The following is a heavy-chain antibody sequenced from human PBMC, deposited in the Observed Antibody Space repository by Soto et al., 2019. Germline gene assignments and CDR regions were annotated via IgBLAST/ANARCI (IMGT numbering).Heavy chain of an antibody. CDR1: GGSISSSNW. D-gene: IGHD6-13*01. CDR2: IYHSGST. V-gene: IGHV4-4*02. J-gene: IGHJ4*02. CDR3: ARAAMGGSSWPFDY. Sequence: QVQLQESGPGLVKPSGTLSLTCAVSGGSISSSNWWSWVRQPPGKGLEWIGEIYHSGSTNYNPSLNSRVTRAVDKSKNQFSLKLSSVTAADTAVYYRARAAMGGSSWPFDYWGQGTLVTVSS.